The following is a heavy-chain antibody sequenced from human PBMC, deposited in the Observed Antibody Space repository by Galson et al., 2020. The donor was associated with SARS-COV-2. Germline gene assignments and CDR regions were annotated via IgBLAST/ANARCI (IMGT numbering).Heavy chain of an antibody. CDR1: GGSISSGDYS. J-gene: IGHJ4*02. V-gene: IGHV4-30-4*08. CDR2: ISSSGSM. Sequence: SETLSLTCTVSGGSISSGDYSWNWIRQPPGKGLEWIGFISSSGSMYYNPSLKSRLTISIDTSTNQFSLNLTSVTAADTAVYYCARAMRTPWPQLGNFDYWGQGTLVTVSS. D-gene: IGHD1-1*01. CDR3: ARAMRTPWPQLGNFDY.